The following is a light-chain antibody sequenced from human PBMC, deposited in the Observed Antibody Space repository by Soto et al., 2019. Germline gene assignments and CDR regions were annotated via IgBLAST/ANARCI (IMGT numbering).Light chain of an antibody. V-gene: IGKV1-12*01. Sequence: DLQMTQSPSSVSASVGDRVTITCRASHDISSWLAWYQQKPGKAPKLLIYAASSLERGVPSRFSGSGSGTDYTLTISSLQPEDFATYYCQQANSLPLFGPGTKVDIK. CDR2: AAS. CDR1: HDISSW. CDR3: QQANSLPL. J-gene: IGKJ3*01.